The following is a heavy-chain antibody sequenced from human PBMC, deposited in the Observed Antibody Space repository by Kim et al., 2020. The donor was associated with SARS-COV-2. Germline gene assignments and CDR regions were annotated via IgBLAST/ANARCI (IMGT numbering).Heavy chain of an antibody. Sequence: GGSLRLSCTASGFTFSTYGMHWVRQAPGKGLDLVATMSKDGSRIYSGDSVRGRFIISRDNSENTLYLQMNSLRVEDTATYYCVKDRNYYYYGLDVWGQETTVTVS. CDR1: GFTFSTYG. V-gene: IGHV3-30*18. CDR2: MSKDGSRI. J-gene: IGHJ6*02. CDR3: VKDRNYYYYGLDV.